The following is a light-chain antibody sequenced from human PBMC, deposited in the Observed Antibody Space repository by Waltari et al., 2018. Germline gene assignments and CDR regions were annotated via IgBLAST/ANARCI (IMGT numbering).Light chain of an antibody. V-gene: IGKV3-11*01. Sequence: EIVLTHSPATVSLSPGERATLSCRASQSVSSYLAWYQQKRGQAPRLLIYDASNRATGIPARFSGSGSGTDFTLTISNLEPEDFAVYYCQQRNTWPITFGQGTRLEIK. CDR2: DAS. CDR3: QQRNTWPIT. J-gene: IGKJ5*01. CDR1: QSVSSY.